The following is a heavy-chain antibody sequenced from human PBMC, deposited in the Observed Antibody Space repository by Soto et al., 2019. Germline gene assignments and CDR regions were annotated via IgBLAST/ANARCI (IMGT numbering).Heavy chain of an antibody. CDR1: GFNFSTDW. CDR3: AGWVGHEYQY. V-gene: IGHV3-7*03. CDR2: INPDGNVG. J-gene: IGHJ4*01. D-gene: IGHD1-26*01. Sequence: EVQLLGSGGGLVQPGGSLILSCVGSGFNFSTDWMNWVSQAPGKGLEWVANINPDGNVGTYVDSVRGRFTTSRDNAKNSLYLKMNSLRADDTAVYFGAGWVGHEYQYGGHGSMFTVFS.